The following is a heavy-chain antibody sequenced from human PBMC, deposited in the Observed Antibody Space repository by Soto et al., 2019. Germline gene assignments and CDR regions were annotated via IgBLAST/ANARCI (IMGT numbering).Heavy chain of an antibody. Sequence: SETLSLTCAVYGGSFSAYYWAWIRQSPGKGLEWIGEIDHSGSTNFNPSLKSRVIISVDTSKNQFSLKLTSVTAADTAVYYCAREERKGYYYYYGMDVWGQGTTVTVSS. CDR1: GGSFSAYY. J-gene: IGHJ6*02. V-gene: IGHV4-34*01. CDR3: AREERKGYYYYYGMDV. CDR2: IDHSGST.